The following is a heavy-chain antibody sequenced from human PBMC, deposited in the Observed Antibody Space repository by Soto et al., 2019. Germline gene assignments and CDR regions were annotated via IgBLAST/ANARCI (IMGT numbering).Heavy chain of an antibody. CDR3: ASCRFPGIMYYFHY. J-gene: IGHJ4*02. Sequence: ASGKVCCKAAGDSFSAYYVHWDRQAPGQGLEWMGWINPNNGVTNYAQRFQGRVTMTKDTSISTGYMELSRLRSDDTAVDFCASCRFPGIMYYFHYCGRLPLVAVSS. V-gene: IGHV1-2*02. CDR1: GDSFSAYY. D-gene: IGHD3-10*01. CDR2: INPNNGVT.